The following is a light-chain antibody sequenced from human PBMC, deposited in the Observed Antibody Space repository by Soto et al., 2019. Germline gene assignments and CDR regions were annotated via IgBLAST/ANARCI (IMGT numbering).Light chain of an antibody. J-gene: IGKJ1*01. V-gene: IGKV3-11*01. CDR2: DAS. Sequence: EIVLTQSPATLSLSPGERATLSCRASQSFDNYLAWYQQKPGQAPRLLIYDASNRATGIPARFSGGGSGTDFTLTISSLEPEDFAVYYCQQRGETFGQGTKVEIK. CDR3: QQRGET. CDR1: QSFDNY.